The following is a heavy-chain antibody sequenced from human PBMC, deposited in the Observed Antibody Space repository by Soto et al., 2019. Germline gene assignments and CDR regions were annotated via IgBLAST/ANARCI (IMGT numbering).Heavy chain of an antibody. Sequence: QVQLVESGGGVVQPGRSLRLSCAASGFTFSSYGMHWVRQAPGKGLEWVAVIWYDGSNKYYADSVKGRFTISRDNSKNTLYLQMNSLRAEDTAVYYCVASVGGPRDFDYWGQGTLVTVSS. CDR1: GFTFSSYG. CDR2: IWYDGSNK. V-gene: IGHV3-33*01. D-gene: IGHD2-15*01. J-gene: IGHJ4*02. CDR3: VASVGGPRDFDY.